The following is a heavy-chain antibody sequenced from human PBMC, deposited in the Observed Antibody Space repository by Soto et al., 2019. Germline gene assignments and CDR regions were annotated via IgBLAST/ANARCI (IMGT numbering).Heavy chain of an antibody. D-gene: IGHD3-10*01. CDR3: ARGPPITMVRGVTATSTTRYGMDV. J-gene: IGHJ6*02. CDR1: GGSFSGYY. V-gene: IGHV4-34*01. CDR2: IKHSGST. Sequence: SETLSLTCAVYGGSFSGYYWSWIRQPPGKGLEWIGEIKHSGSTNYNPSLKSRVTISVDTSKNQFSLKLSSVTAADTAVYYCARGPPITMVRGVTATSTTRYGMDVWGQGTTVTVSS.